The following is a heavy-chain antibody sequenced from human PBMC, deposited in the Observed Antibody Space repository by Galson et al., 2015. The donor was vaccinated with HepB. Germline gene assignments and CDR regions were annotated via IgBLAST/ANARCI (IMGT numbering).Heavy chain of an antibody. Sequence: SLRLSCAASGFTFTAYWMSWVRQAPGKGLEWVANIKQDGSEKYYADSVKGRFTISRDNAKNSLYLQMNSLRAEDTAVYYCARGGTDNRHYWGQGTLVTVSS. D-gene: IGHD1-14*01. CDR2: IKQDGSEK. J-gene: IGHJ4*02. CDR1: GFTFTAYW. V-gene: IGHV3-7*01. CDR3: ARGGTDNRHY.